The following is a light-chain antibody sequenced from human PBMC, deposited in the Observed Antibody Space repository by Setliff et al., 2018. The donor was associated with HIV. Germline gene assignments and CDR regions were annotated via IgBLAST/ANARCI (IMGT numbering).Light chain of an antibody. V-gene: IGLV2-11*01. CDR3: CSYTGSDSFLWM. CDR1: SSDVGGYNS. J-gene: IGLJ3*02. Sequence: QSVLTQPASVSGSPGQSITISCTGTSSDVGGYNSVSWYRHHPGKAPKLVIHDVSKRPSGVPDRFSGSKSGNTASLTISGLQTEDDADYYCCSYTGSDSFLWMFGGGTKVTVL. CDR2: DVS.